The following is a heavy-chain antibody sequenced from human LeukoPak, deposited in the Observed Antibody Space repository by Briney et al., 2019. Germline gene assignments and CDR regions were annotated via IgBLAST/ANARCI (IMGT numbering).Heavy chain of an antibody. D-gene: IGHD3-3*01. CDR1: GGSISSGDYY. CDR2: IYYSGST. Sequence: SETLSLTCTVSGGSISSGDYYWSWIRQPPGKGLEWIGYIYYSGSTYYNPSLKSRVTISVDTSKNQFSLKLSSVTAADTAVYYCASTPQTIFGVVTTKYYFDYWGQGTLVTVSS. CDR3: ASTPQTIFGVVTTKYYFDY. J-gene: IGHJ4*02. V-gene: IGHV4-30-4*08.